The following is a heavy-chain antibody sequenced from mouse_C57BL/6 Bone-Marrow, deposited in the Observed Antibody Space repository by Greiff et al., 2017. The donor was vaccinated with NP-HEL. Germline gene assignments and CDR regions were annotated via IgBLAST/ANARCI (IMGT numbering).Heavy chain of an antibody. CDR3: AREAYYSKGYAMDY. V-gene: IGHV1-81*01. CDR2: IYPRSGNT. Sequence: VKLMESGAELARPGASVKLSCKASGYTFTSYGISWVKQRTGQGLEWIGEIYPRSGNTYYNEKFKGKATLTADKSSSTAYMELRSLTSEDSAVYFCAREAYYSKGYAMDYWGQGTSVTVSS. CDR1: GYTFTSYG. J-gene: IGHJ4*01. D-gene: IGHD2-5*01.